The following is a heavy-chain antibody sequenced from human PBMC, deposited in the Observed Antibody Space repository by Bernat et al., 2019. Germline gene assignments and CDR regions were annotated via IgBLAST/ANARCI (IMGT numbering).Heavy chain of an antibody. CDR2: ISGSGGST. J-gene: IGHJ6*02. V-gene: IGHV3-23*01. CDR3: AKGLGHYYGSGYYYGMDV. Sequence: EVQLLESGGGLVQPGGSLRLSCAASGFTFSSYAMSWVRQAPGKGLEWVSAISGSGGSTYYADSVKGRFTISRDNSKNTLYLQMNRLRAEDTAVYYCAKGLGHYYGSGYYYGMDVWGQGTTVTVSS. D-gene: IGHD3-10*01. CDR1: GFTFSSYA.